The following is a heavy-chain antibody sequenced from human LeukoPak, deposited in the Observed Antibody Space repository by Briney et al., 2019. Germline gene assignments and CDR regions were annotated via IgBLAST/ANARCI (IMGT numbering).Heavy chain of an antibody. CDR1: GFTFSSYA. D-gene: IGHD3-22*01. J-gene: IGHJ3*02. Sequence: GGSLRLSCAASGFTFSSYAMHWVRQAPGKGLEWVAVISYDGSNKCYADSVKGRFTISRDNSKNTLYLQMNSLRAEDTAVYYCARLYYYDSSGYYLGAFDIWGQGTMVTVSS. CDR3: ARLYYYDSSGYYLGAFDI. V-gene: IGHV3-30*04. CDR2: ISYDGSNK.